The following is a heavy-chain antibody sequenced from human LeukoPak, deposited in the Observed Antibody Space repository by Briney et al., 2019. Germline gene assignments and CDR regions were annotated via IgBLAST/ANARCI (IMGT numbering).Heavy chain of an antibody. J-gene: IGHJ4*02. Sequence: HPGRSLRPSCAATGSISSTYWTRCVRQAPRKGLDWVANIKQDGSDKNYLDSVKGRFTISRDNAKNPLYLQMNSLGAEDTAVYYCATSVGAPGNYWGQGTLVIVSS. V-gene: IGHV3-7*01. D-gene: IGHD3-16*01. CDR2: IKQDGSDK. CDR1: GSISSTYW. CDR3: ATSVGAPGNY.